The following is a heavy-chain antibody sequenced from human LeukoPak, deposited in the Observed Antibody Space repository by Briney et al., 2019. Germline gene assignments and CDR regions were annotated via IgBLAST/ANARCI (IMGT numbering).Heavy chain of an antibody. CDR1: GFTFSSYA. V-gene: IGHV3-30-3*01. CDR3: AREYYDYVWGSYPPSHATFDY. CDR2: ISYDGSNK. J-gene: IGHJ4*02. Sequence: GGSLRLSCAASGFTFSSYAMHWVRQAPGKGLEWVAVISYDGSNKYYADSVRGRFTISRDNSKNTLYLQMNSLRSEDTAVYYCAREYYDYVWGSYPPSHATFDYWGQGTLVTVSS. D-gene: IGHD3-16*01.